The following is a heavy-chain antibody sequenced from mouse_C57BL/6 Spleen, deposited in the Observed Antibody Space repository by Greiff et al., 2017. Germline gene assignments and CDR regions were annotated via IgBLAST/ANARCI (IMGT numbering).Heavy chain of an antibody. CDR2: IYPGSGST. CDR3: ARSYGAPYYAMDY. Sequence: QVQLKQPGAELVKPGASVKMSCKASGYTFTSYWITWVKQRPGQGLEWIGDIYPGSGSTNYNEKFKSKATLTVDTSSSTAYMQLSSLTSEDSAVYYCARSYGAPYYAMDYWGQGTSVTVSS. V-gene: IGHV1-55*01. D-gene: IGHD1-1*02. CDR1: GYTFTSYW. J-gene: IGHJ4*01.